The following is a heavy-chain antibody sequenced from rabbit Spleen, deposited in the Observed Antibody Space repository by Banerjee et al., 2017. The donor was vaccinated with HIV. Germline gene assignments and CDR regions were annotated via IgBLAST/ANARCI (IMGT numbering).Heavy chain of an antibody. CDR3: ARDLDGVIGWNFGW. CDR1: GFSFNGNLY. D-gene: IGHD4-1*01. J-gene: IGHJ6*01. V-gene: IGHV1S40*01. Sequence: QSLEESGGDLVKPGTSLTLTCEASGFSFNGNLYVCWVRQAPGKGLEWIACLYVIDIGSTFYASWAKGRFTFSKTSSTTVTLQMTSLTVADTATYFCARDLDGVIGWNFGWWGPGTLVTVS. CDR2: LYVIDIGST.